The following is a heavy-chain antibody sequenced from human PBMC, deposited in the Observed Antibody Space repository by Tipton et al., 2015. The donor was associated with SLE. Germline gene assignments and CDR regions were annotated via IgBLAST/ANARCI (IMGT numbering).Heavy chain of an antibody. D-gene: IGHD3-22*01. J-gene: IGHJ4*02. Sequence: SLRLSCAASGFTFSSYWMHWVRQAPGKGLEWVAFIRYDGSNKYYADSVKGRFTISRDNSKNTLYLQMNSLRAEDTAVYYCAKDPDYYDSSGYLDYWGQGTLVTVSS. V-gene: IGHV3-30*02. CDR1: GFTFSSYW. CDR3: AKDPDYYDSSGYLDY. CDR2: IRYDGSNK.